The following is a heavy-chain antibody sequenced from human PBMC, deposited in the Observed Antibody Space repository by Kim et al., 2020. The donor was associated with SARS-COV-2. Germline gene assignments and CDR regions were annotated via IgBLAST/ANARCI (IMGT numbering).Heavy chain of an antibody. CDR1: GFTFSSYA. V-gene: IGHV3-23*01. CDR3: AKDRTLYYDFWSGYDRPRDGMDV. CDR2: ISGSGGST. D-gene: IGHD3-3*01. Sequence: GGSLRLSCAASGFTFSSYAMNWVRQAPGKGLEWVSAISGSGGSTYYADSVKGRFTISRDNSKNTLYLKMNSLRAEDTAVYYCAKDRTLYYDFWSGYDRPRDGMDVWGQGTTVTVSS. J-gene: IGHJ6*02.